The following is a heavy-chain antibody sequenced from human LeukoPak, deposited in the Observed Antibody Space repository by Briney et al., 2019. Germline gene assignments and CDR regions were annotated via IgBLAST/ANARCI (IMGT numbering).Heavy chain of an antibody. CDR3: ATRGVGTTYY. Sequence: SGGSLRLSCAASGFTFSRYGMSWVRQAPGKGLEWVSAIGGGITNTFYAASVEGRFTLSRDNSKNTLFLQMNSLRAEDTAVYFCATRGVGTTYYWGQGTLVTVSS. CDR1: GFTFSRYG. J-gene: IGHJ4*02. V-gene: IGHV3-23*01. D-gene: IGHD1/OR15-1a*01. CDR2: IGGGITNT.